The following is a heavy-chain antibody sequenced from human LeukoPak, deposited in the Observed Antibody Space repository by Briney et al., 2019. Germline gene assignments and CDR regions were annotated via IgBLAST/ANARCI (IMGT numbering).Heavy chain of an antibody. CDR3: ARQSTIAAARIDP. D-gene: IGHD6-25*01. CDR2: IYYSGSA. V-gene: IGHV4-39*01. Sequence: SETLSLTCTVSGGSISDSNYYWGWIRQPPGRGLEWIANIYYSGSAYYSPSLKSRVTVSIDTSKNQFSLKLNSVTAADTAVYYCARQSTIAAARIDPWGQGTLVTVSS. CDR1: GGSISDSNYY. J-gene: IGHJ5*02.